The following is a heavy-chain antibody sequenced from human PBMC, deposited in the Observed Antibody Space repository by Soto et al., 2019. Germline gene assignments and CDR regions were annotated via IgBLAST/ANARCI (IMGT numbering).Heavy chain of an antibody. CDR3: ARDETGSAWPLFDY. CDR1: GFTFNNYA. CDR2: ISASGRST. Sequence: QPGGSLRLSCVVSGFTFNNYAMSWVRQAPGKGLEWVTAISASGRSTYYVDSVKGRFTISRDNAKNSLYLQMNSLRAEDTAVYYCARDETGSAWPLFDYWGQGTLVTVSS. J-gene: IGHJ4*02. V-gene: IGHV3-23*01. D-gene: IGHD6-19*01.